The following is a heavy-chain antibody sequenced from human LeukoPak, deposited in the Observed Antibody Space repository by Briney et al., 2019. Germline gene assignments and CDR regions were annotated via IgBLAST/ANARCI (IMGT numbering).Heavy chain of an antibody. D-gene: IGHD1-14*01. CDR1: GFSLRTSGMC. J-gene: IGHJ4*02. V-gene: IGHV2-70*11. CDR2: IDWDDDK. CDR3: ARIRGAAEFDY. Sequence: SGPALVKPTQTLTLTCTFSGFSLRTSGMCVSWIRHPPGKALEWLAGIDWDDDKYYSASLKTRLTISKDTSKNQVVLTMTTMDPVDTATYYCARIRGAAEFDYWGQGTLVTVSS.